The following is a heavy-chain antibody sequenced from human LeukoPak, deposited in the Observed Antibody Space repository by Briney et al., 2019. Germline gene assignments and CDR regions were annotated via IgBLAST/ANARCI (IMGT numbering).Heavy chain of an antibody. CDR1: GFTFSSYS. J-gene: IGHJ5*02. Sequence: GGSLRLSCAASGFTFSSYSMNWVRQAPGKGLEWVSSISSSSSYIYYADSVKGRFTISRDNAKNALYLQMNSLRAEDTAVYYCARDRNPYYYDSSGSSMFDPWGQGTLVTVSS. D-gene: IGHD3-22*01. CDR3: ARDRNPYYYDSSGSSMFDP. CDR2: ISSSSSYI. V-gene: IGHV3-21*01.